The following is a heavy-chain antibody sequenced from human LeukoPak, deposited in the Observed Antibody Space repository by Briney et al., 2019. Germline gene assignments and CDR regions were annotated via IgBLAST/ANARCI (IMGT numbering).Heavy chain of an antibody. CDR1: GFDVSSNS. CDR2: IFSGGST. D-gene: IGHD6-13*01. V-gene: IGHV3-53*01. J-gene: IGHJ4*02. Sequence: PGGSLRLSCAASGFDVSSNSMSWVRQAPGKGLEWVSAIFSGGSTNYANSMKGRFTISRDNSKNTLYLQMNSLRGEDTAVYYCAAWRGSNWFDYWGQGTQVTVSS. CDR3: AAWRGSNWFDY.